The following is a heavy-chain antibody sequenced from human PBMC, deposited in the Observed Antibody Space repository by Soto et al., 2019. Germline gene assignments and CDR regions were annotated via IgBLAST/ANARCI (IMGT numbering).Heavy chain of an antibody. V-gene: IGHV4-30-4*01. CDR3: VRVGCYYCLDP. Sequence: PSETLSLTCSVSGGSISSGDYYWSWIRQPPGKGLEWIGYIYYSGSTFYSPSLKNRVTISLDTSKIQFSLKLSSVPAADTAVYYCVRVGCYYCLDPWGKGTPVTVSS. CDR2: IYYSGST. D-gene: IGHD2-15*01. CDR1: GGSISSGDYY. J-gene: IGHJ5*02.